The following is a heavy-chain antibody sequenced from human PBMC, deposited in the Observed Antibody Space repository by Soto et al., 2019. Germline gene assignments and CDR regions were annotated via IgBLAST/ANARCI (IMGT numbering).Heavy chain of an antibody. J-gene: IGHJ4*02. CDR3: AREHGDYDLWRFDY. Sequence: QVQLQASGPGLVKPSETLSLTCTVSGGSISSYYWSWIRQPPGKGLEWIGYIYYSGSTNYNPSLKTRVTISVDTSMNQCSLKLSSVTAADTAVYYCAREHGDYDLWRFDYWGQGTLVTVSS. CDR2: IYYSGST. D-gene: IGHD4-17*01. CDR1: GGSISSYY. V-gene: IGHV4-59*01.